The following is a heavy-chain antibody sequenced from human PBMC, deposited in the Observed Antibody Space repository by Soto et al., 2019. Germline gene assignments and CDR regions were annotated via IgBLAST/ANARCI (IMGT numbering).Heavy chain of an antibody. CDR2: ISSTTNYI. CDR1: GFTFTRYS. V-gene: IGHV3-21*06. J-gene: IGHJ4*02. CDR3: ARESEDLTSNFDY. Sequence: GSLRLSCAASGFTFTRYSMNWVRQAPGKGLEWVSSISSTTNYIYYGDSMKGRFTISRDNAKNSLYLEMNSLRVEDTAVYYCARESEDLTSNFDYWGQGTLVTVSS.